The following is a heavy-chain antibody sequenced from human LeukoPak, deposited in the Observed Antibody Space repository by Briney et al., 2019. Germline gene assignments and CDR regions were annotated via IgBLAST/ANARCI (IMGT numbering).Heavy chain of an antibody. Sequence: SETLSLTCTVSGGSISSSSYYWGWIRQPPGKGLEWIGSIYHSGSTYYNPSLKSRVTISVDRSKNQFSLKLSSVTAADTAVYYCAREGIYYYGMDVWGQGTTVTVSS. J-gene: IGHJ6*02. CDR1: GGSISSSSYY. CDR3: AREGIYYYGMDV. CDR2: IYHSGST. D-gene: IGHD1-14*01. V-gene: IGHV4-39*07.